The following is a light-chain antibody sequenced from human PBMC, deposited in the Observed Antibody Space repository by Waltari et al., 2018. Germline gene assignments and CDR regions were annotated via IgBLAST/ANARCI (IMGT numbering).Light chain of an antibody. CDR2: DAS. Sequence: DIQLTQSPSSLSASVGDRVIITCLASQAITNYLNWYQQRPGKAPKLLIHDASKLETGVPSRFSGSQSGTVFTLTISNLQPEDVGTYFCQRYDNLPIFAFGPGTKVDI. CDR1: QAITNY. CDR3: QRYDNLPIFA. V-gene: IGKV1-33*01. J-gene: IGKJ3*01.